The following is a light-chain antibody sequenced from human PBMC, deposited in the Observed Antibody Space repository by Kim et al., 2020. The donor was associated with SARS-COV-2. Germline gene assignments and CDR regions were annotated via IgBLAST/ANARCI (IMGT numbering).Light chain of an antibody. CDR3: QQYDNWPPVT. J-gene: IGKJ4*01. V-gene: IGKV3-15*01. CDR1: QSVSSN. CDR2: GAS. Sequence: SPGERVTPSGRASQSVSSNLAWYQQKPGQAPRLLIYGASTRATGIPARFSGSGSGTEFTLDISSLQSEDFAVYYCQQYDNWPPVTFGGGTKVDIK.